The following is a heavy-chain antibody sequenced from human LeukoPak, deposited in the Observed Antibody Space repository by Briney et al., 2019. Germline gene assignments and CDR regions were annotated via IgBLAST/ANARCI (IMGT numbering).Heavy chain of an antibody. J-gene: IGHJ6*02. D-gene: IGHD2-2*01. CDR2: IYHSGST. CDR3: ARGHQLLTFNYYGMDV. V-gene: IGHV4-30-2*01. Sequence: SETLSLTCAVSGGSNSSGGYSWSWIRQPPGKGLEWIGYIYHSGSTYYNPSLKSRVTISVDRSKNQFSLKLSSVTAADTAVYYCARGHQLLTFNYYGMDVWGQGTTVTVSS. CDR1: GGSNSSGGYS.